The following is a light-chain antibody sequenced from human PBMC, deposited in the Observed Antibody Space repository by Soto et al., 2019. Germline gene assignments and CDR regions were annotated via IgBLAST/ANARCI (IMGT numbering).Light chain of an antibody. CDR1: SNDVGGYNY. Sequence: QSALTQPASVSGSPGQSITISCTGASNDVGGYNYVSWYQQHPGQAPKLIIYDVSDRPSGVSPRFSGSKSGNTASLTISGLQVEDEADYFCTSYTSTIPYVFGSGTKVTVL. J-gene: IGLJ1*01. CDR3: TSYTSTIPYV. CDR2: DVS. V-gene: IGLV2-14*03.